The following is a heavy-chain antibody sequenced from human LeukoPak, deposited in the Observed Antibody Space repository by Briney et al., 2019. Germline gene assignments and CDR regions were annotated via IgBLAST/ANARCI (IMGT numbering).Heavy chain of an antibody. CDR3: ASTQTFDY. J-gene: IGHJ4*02. Sequence: GGSLRLSCAASGFTFSNYWMSWVRQAPGKGREWVANIKQDGSEKNYVDSVRGRFTISRDNAENSLYLQMNSLSNEDTAVYYCASTQTFDYWGRGTLVTVSS. V-gene: IGHV3-7*01. CDR2: IKQDGSEK. CDR1: GFTFSNYW.